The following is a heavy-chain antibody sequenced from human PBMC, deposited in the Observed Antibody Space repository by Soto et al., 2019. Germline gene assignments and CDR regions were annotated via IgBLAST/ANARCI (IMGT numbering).Heavy chain of an antibody. J-gene: IGHJ4*02. CDR2: ISYDGSNK. CDR1: GFTFSSYA. D-gene: IGHD2-21*01. CDR3: ARVPVVNLGPPDY. Sequence: GGSLRLSCAASGFTFSSYAMHWVRQAPGKGLEWVAVISYDGSNKYYADSVKGRFTISRDNSKNTLYLQMNSLRAEDTAVYYCARVPVVNLGPPDYWGQGTLVTVSS. V-gene: IGHV3-30*04.